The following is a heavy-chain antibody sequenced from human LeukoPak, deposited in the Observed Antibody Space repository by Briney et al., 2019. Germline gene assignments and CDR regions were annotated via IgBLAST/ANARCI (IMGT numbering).Heavy chain of an antibody. Sequence: GASVKVSCKASGYTFTGYYIHWVRQAPGQGLEWMGWINPNTGGTDYAQKFQGRVTMTRDTPISTVYMELSRLTSDDTAVYYCARGVASAGAKYFDQWGQGTLVTVSS. CDR2: INPNTGGT. CDR3: ARGVASAGAKYFDQ. CDR1: GYTFTGYY. V-gene: IGHV1-2*02. D-gene: IGHD6-13*01. J-gene: IGHJ4*02.